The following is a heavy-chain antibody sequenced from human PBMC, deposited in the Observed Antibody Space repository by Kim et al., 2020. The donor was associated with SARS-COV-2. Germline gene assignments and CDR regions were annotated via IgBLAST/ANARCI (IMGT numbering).Heavy chain of an antibody. CDR2: ISWNSGSI. CDR1: GFTFDDYA. D-gene: IGHD6-19*01. Sequence: GGSLRLSCAASGFTFDDYAMHWVRQAPGKGLEWVSGISWNSGSIGYADSVKGRFTISRDNAKNSLYLQMNSLRAEDTALYYCAKEGQWLVAPYYYYGMDVCGQGTTVTVSS. CDR3: AKEGQWLVAPYYYYGMDV. J-gene: IGHJ6*02. V-gene: IGHV3-9*01.